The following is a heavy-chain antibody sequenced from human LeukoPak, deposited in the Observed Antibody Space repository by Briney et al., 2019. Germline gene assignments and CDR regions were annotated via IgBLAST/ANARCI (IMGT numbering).Heavy chain of an antibody. CDR2: INRNGDSL. Sequence: VGSLRLSCAASGFTSKDYGMTWIRQAPGKGLEWVSGINRNGDSLGYADSVKGRFTISRNNAKNSLYLQMDNLRAEDTAFYYCARRIEMATIGFDHWGQGALVTVSS. V-gene: IGHV3-20*04. D-gene: IGHD5-24*01. J-gene: IGHJ4*02. CDR1: GFTSKDYG. CDR3: ARRIEMATIGFDH.